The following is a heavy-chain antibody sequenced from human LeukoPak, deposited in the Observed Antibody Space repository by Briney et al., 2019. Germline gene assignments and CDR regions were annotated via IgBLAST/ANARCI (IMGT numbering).Heavy chain of an antibody. CDR2: FDPEDGET. CDR3: ATVTMVRGDYYYYMDV. D-gene: IGHD3-10*01. CDR1: GYTLTELS. V-gene: IGHV1-24*01. Sequence: ASVKVSCKVSGYTLTELSMHWVRQAPGKGLEWMGGFDPEDGETIYAQKFQGRVTMTEDTSTDTAYMELSSLRSEDTAVYYCATVTMVRGDYYYYMDVWGKGTTVTVSS. J-gene: IGHJ6*03.